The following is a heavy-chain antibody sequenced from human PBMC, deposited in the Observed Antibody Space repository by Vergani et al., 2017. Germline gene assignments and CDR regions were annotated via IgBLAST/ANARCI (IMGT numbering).Heavy chain of an antibody. D-gene: IGHD4-23*01. CDR3: VKEVGDNSHAFDI. V-gene: IGHV3-64D*06. CDR1: GFTFSSYA. CDR2: ISSNGGST. J-gene: IGHJ3*02. Sequence: EVQLVESGGGLVQPGGSLRLSCSASGFTFSSYAMHWVRQAPGKGLEYVSAISSNGGSTYYADSVKGRFTISRDNSKNTLYLQMSSLRAEDTAVYYCVKEVGDNSHAFDIWGQGTMVTVSS.